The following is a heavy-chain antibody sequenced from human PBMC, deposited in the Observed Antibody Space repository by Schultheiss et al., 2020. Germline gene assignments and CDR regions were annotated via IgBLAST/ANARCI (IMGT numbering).Heavy chain of an antibody. CDR1: GGSISNYY. CDR2: VYYSGSA. J-gene: IGHJ4*02. Sequence: SETLSLTCTVSGGSISNYYWSWVRQPPGKGLEWIGYVYYSGSATYSPSLKSRVTISVDTSKNQFSLKLSSVTAADTAVYYCARERLSGSYYSWCFDYWGQGTLVTVSS. CDR3: ARERLSGSYYSWCFDY. D-gene: IGHD1-26*01. V-gene: IGHV4-59*01.